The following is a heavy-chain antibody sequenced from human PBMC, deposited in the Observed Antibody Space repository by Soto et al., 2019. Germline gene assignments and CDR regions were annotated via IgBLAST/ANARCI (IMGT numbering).Heavy chain of an antibody. J-gene: IGHJ4*02. V-gene: IGHV4-30-4*01. CDR1: GGSISSGDFY. D-gene: IGHD3-22*01. Sequence: PSETLSLTCTVSGGSISSGDFYWSWIRQPPGKGLEWLGYIYYSGSTYYNPSLKSRVSISLDTSKNQFSLKLSSVTAADTAVYYCACSLGINYYESSLIDYCGQGTLVTVSS. CDR3: ACSLGINYYESSLIDY. CDR2: IYYSGST.